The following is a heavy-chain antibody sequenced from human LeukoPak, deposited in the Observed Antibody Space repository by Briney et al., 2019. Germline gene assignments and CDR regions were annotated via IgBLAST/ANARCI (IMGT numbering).Heavy chain of an antibody. J-gene: IGHJ4*02. CDR1: GYSISSGYY. CDR2: IYHSGST. D-gene: IGHD5-18*01. V-gene: IGHV4-38-2*02. CDR3: ARDVTAVDY. Sequence: SETLSLTCTVSGYSISSGYYWGWIRQPPGKGLEWIGSIYHSGSTHYNPSLKSRVTISVDTSKNQFSLKLSSVTAADTAVYYCARDVTAVDYWGQGTLVTVSS.